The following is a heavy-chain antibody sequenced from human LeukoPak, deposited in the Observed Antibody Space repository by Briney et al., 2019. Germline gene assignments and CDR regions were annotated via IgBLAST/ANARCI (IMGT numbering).Heavy chain of an antibody. CDR2: ISSSSSYI. V-gene: IGHV3-21*01. CDR3: ARGVVTAMGYAFDI. J-gene: IGHJ3*02. D-gene: IGHD2-21*02. CDR1: GFTFSSYS. Sequence: KSGGSLRLSCAASGFTFSSYSMNWVRQAPGKGLEWVSSISSSSSYIYYADSVKGRFTISRDNAKNSLYLQMNSLRAEDTAVYYCARGVVTAMGYAFDIWGQGTMVTVSS.